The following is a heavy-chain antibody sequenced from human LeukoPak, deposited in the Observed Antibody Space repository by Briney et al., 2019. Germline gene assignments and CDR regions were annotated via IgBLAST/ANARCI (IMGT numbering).Heavy chain of an antibody. J-gene: IGHJ4*02. Sequence: GGSLRLSCAASGFTFSSYAMHWVRQAPGKGLEYVSAISSNGGSTYYANSVKGRFTISRDNSKNTLYLQMDSLRAEDMEVYYWARERAIATFDYWGQGTLVTVSS. V-gene: IGHV3-64*01. CDR1: GFTFSSYA. CDR2: ISSNGGST. D-gene: IGHD2-21*01. CDR3: ARERAIATFDY.